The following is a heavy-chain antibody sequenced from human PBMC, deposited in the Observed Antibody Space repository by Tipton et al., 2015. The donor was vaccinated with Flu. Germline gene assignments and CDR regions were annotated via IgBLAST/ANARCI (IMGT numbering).Heavy chain of an antibody. J-gene: IGHJ4*02. V-gene: IGHV3-15*01. CDR2: IKSKTDGGTI. D-gene: IGHD3-22*01. CDR3: STLNYYDSSGCTRIDF. Sequence: SLRLSCVVSGFTFSDAWMSWVRRAPGTGLEWVGRIKSKTDGGTIDYAAPVKGRFTISRDDSKNTLYLQMQSLKTEDTAVYFCSTLNYYDSSGCTRIDFWGQGTLVTVSS. CDR1: GFTFSDAW.